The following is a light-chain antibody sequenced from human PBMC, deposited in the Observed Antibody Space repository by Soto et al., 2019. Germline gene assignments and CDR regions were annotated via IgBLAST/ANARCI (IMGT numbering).Light chain of an antibody. CDR3: QQYGSSPLT. CDR1: QSVSSSY. Sequence: EIVLTQSPGTLFLSPGERATLSCRASQSVSSSYLAWYQQKPGQAPKVLIYRASSRATGIPDRFSGSGSGTDFTLTISRLEPEDFAVYYCQQYGSSPLTFGGGTKVEIK. J-gene: IGKJ4*01. V-gene: IGKV3-20*01. CDR2: RAS.